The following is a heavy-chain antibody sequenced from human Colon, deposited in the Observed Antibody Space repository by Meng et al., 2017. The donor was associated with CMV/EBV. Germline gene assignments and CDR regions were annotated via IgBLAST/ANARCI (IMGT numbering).Heavy chain of an antibody. D-gene: IGHD6-6*01. CDR3: AIRTVAAPFDY. CDR1: GYSVSDKY. V-gene: IGHV1-2*02. J-gene: IGHJ4*02. Sequence: ASVKVSCKASGYSVSDKYLHWVRQAPGQGLEWMGWIKPHSDVTNYATRFQGRVSMTRETSINTAYMELSSLTSDDTAVYYCAIRTVAAPFDYWGQGTLVTVSS. CDR2: IKPHSDVT.